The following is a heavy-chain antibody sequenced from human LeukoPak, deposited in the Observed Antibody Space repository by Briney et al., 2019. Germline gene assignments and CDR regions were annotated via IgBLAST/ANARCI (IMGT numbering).Heavy chain of an antibody. V-gene: IGHV3-30*18. CDR3: AKGWLQYGY. CDR2: ISYDGSNK. D-gene: IGHD5-24*01. Sequence: PGGSLRLSCAASGFTFSSYGMHWVRQAPGKGLEWVAVISYDGSNKYYADSVKGRFTISRDNSKNTLYLQMNSQRAEDTAVYYCAKGWLQYGYWGQGTLVTVSS. CDR1: GFTFSSYG. J-gene: IGHJ4*02.